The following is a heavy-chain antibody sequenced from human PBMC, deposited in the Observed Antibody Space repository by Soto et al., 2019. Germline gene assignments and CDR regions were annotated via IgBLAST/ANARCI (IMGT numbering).Heavy chain of an antibody. CDR1: GFTFNTYG. D-gene: IGHD2-15*01. CDR2: IWYDGSNK. Sequence: QVQLVESGGGVVQPGGSPRLSCTTSGFTFNTYGMHWVRQAPGKGLEWVAIIWYDGSNKYYADSVKGRFTISRDNSKNTLYLQMNRLRAVVTALYYCARADCTGAYCYSWPFNYGVDVW. J-gene: IGHJ6*01. V-gene: IGHV3-33*08. CDR3: ARADCTGAYCYSWPFNYGVDV.